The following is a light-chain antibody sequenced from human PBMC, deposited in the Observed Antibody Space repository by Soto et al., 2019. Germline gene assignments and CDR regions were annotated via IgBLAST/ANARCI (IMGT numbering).Light chain of an antibody. CDR2: DVS. CDR1: SSDVGAYHS. CDR3: SSFTDTGTVM. Sequence: QSALTQPASVSGSPGQSFTIPCTGSSSDVGAYHSVSWYQQHPGKAPKLIIFDVSNRTSGVSNRFSGSKSGNTASLTISGLQAEEEADYYCSSFTDTGTVMFGGGTKLTVL. V-gene: IGLV2-14*03. J-gene: IGLJ3*02.